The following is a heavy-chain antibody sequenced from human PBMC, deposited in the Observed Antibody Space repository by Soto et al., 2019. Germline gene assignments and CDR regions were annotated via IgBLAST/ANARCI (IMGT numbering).Heavy chain of an antibody. V-gene: IGHV3-33*01. CDR3: ATDRRSGYYILTGL. D-gene: IGHD3-9*01. J-gene: IGHJ4*02. CDR2: IWYDGTNK. CDR1: GFTFSSYG. Sequence: QVQLVESGGGVVQPGRSLRLSCAASGFTFSSYGMHWVRQAPGKGLEWVAVIWYDGTNKYYADSVKGRFTISRDNSRNTLYLQMNSLRAEDTAVYYCATDRRSGYYILTGLWGQGTLVNVSS.